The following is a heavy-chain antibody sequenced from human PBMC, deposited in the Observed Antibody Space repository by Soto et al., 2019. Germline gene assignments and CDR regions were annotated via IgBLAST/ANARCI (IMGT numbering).Heavy chain of an antibody. D-gene: IGHD5-12*01. Sequence: XQTLSLTCAISGDSVSSNTASWNLIRQSPSRGLEWLGRTYFRSKWYNDYAVSVKSRIIINPDTSNNQFSLQLNSVTPEDTAVYFCAKGDNLGPKTGYAFDPWGQGIMVTVSS. CDR3: AKGDNLGPKTGYAFDP. CDR2: TYFRSKWYN. J-gene: IGHJ5*02. CDR1: GDSVSSNTAS. V-gene: IGHV6-1*01.